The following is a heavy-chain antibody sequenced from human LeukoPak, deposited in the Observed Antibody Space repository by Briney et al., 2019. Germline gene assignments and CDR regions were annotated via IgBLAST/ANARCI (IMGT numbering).Heavy chain of an antibody. CDR2: IYYSGST. V-gene: IGHV4-39*01. Sequence: SETLSLTCTVSGGSISSSSYYWGWIRQPPGKGLEWIGSIYYSGSTYYNPSLKSRVTISVDTSKNQFSLKLSSVTAADTAVYYCASLSSGWFDYWGQGTLVTVPS. J-gene: IGHJ4*02. CDR3: ASLSSGWFDY. CDR1: GGSISSSSYY. D-gene: IGHD6-19*01.